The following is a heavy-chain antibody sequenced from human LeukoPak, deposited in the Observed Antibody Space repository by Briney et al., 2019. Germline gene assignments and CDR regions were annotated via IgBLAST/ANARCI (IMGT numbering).Heavy chain of an antibody. D-gene: IGHD3-10*01. J-gene: IGHJ4*02. V-gene: IGHV3-21*01. CDR3: ASSYYFSQTYVGFDH. CDR2: ISSSSSYI. Sequence: GGSLRLSCAASGLTFSSYSMNWFRQAPGKGLEWVSSISSSSSYIYYADSVKGRFTISRDNAKNSLYLQTNSLRAEDTAVYYCASSYYFSQTYVGFDHWGQGTLVTVSS. CDR1: GLTFSSYS.